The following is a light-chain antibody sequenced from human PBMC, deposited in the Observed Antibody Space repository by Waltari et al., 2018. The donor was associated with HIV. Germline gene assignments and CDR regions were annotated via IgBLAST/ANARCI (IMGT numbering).Light chain of an antibody. CDR3: AAWDDRMNGFYV. Sequence: QSVLTQSPSVSGTPGQRVTIPCSGSSANIGSNFVFWYQQIPRTAPKLLMYANDERPLGVPDRFSGSKSGTSASLAISGLRPEDEADYYCAAWDDRMNGFYVFGTGTKVTVL. CDR2: AND. V-gene: IGLV1-47*01. J-gene: IGLJ1*01. CDR1: SANIGSNF.